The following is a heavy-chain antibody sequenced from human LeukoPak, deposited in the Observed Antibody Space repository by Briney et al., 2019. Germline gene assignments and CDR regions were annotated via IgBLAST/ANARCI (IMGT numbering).Heavy chain of an antibody. CDR1: GGSISSSSYY. CDR3: ARGEEFGSGDYGVRWYFDL. Sequence: PSETLSLTCTVSGGSISSSSYYWGWIRQPPGKGLEWIGSIYYSGSTYYNPSLKSRVTISVATSKNQFSLKLSSVTAADTAVYYCARGEEFGSGDYGVRWYFDLWGRGTLVTVSS. CDR2: IYYSGST. D-gene: IGHD4-17*01. J-gene: IGHJ2*01. V-gene: IGHV4-39*01.